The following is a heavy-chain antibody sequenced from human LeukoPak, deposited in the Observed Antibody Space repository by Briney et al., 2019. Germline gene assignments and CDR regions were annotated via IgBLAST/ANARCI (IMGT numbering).Heavy chain of an antibody. CDR3: ARGKGYYESSGYYPFDY. D-gene: IGHD3-22*01. J-gene: IGHJ4*02. CDR2: INPHSGDT. CDR1: GYTFTCYY. V-gene: IGHV1-2*02. Sequence: GASVKVSCKASGYTFTCYYMHWVRRAPGQGLEWLGWINPHSGDTNYAQKFQGRVTMTRDTSISTAYMELSRLRSDDTAVYYCARGKGYYESSGYYPFDYWGQGTLVTVSS.